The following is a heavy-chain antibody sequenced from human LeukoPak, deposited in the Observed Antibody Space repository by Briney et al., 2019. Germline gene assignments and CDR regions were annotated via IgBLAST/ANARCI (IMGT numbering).Heavy chain of an antibody. CDR2: IYYSGST. CDR1: GGSISSYY. CDR3: ARGTELLWFGELLSSHFDY. D-gene: IGHD3-10*01. V-gene: IGHV4-59*01. J-gene: IGHJ4*02. Sequence: SETLSLTCTAAGGSISSYYWSWIRQPPGKGLEWIGYIYYSGSTNYNPSLKSRVTISVDTSKNQFSLKLSSVTAADTAVYYCARGTELLWFGELLSSHFDYWGQGTLVTVSS.